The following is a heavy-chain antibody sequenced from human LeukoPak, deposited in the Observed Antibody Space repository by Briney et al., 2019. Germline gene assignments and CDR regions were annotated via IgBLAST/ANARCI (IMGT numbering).Heavy chain of an antibody. Sequence: PGGSLRLSCAAYGFTFSSYGMHWVRQGPGKGLEWVAVIWYDGSNKYYADSVKGRFTISRDNSKNTLYLQMNSLRAEDTAVYYCASDLFAVVVPARTRYYYYYGMDVWGQGTTVTVSS. CDR3: ASDLFAVVVPARTRYYYYYGMDV. CDR2: IWYDGSNK. V-gene: IGHV3-33*01. D-gene: IGHD2-2*01. J-gene: IGHJ6*02. CDR1: GFTFSSYG.